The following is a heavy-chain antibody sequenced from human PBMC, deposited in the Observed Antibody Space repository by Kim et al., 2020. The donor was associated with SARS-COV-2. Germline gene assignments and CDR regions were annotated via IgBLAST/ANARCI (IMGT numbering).Heavy chain of an antibody. CDR1: GGSFSGYN. J-gene: IGHJ4*02. V-gene: IGHV4-34*01. CDR3: ARGVPGY. CDR2: ISHSGTS. Sequence: SETLSLTCAVYGGSFSGYNWGWVRQPPGKVLEWIGEISHSGTSKYNPSLKSRVSISVDTSKNQFFLKLTSVTAADTAIYYCARGVPGYWGQGTLVTVSS.